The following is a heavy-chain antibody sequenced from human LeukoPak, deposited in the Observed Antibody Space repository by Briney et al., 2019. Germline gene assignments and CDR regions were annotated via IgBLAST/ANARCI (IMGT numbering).Heavy chain of an antibody. Sequence: SETLSLTCTVSGGSISSGDYYWSWIRQSPGKGLQWIGYIYYSGSAYYNPSLKSRVTISLDTSKNQFSLNLSSVTAADTAVYYCARSELLWFGGVNSGFDYWGQGTLVTVSS. J-gene: IGHJ4*02. CDR1: GGSISSGDYY. V-gene: IGHV4-30-4*01. CDR3: ARSELLWFGGVNSGFDY. D-gene: IGHD3-10*01. CDR2: IYYSGSA.